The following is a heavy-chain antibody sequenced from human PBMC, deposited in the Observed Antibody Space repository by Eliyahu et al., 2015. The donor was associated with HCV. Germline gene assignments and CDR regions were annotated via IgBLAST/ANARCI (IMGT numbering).Heavy chain of an antibody. Sequence: QVQLXQSGAEVRKPGSSVKVSCKASEGPFRGYSVSXVRQAPGQGLEWMGEIIPIYGTAKYAQKFQDRVKMTADRSTSTAYMELTGLRSEDTAVYYCATDPSESNGNYYFYGLAVWGQGTTVTVSS. CDR2: IIPIYGTA. J-gene: IGHJ6*02. CDR1: EGPFRGYS. D-gene: IGHD2-8*01. CDR3: ATDPSESNGNYYFYGLAV. V-gene: IGHV1-69*06.